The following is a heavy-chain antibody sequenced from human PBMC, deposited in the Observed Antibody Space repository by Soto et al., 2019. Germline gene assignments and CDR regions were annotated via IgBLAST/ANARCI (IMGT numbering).Heavy chain of an antibody. CDR1: GFTFRAYR. CDR2: ISYDGTNK. D-gene: IGHD3-22*01. Sequence: QVQLVESGGGVVQPGRSLRLSCAASGFTFRAYRMHWVRQAPGKGLEWVAVISYDGTNKNYADSVKGRFTISRDNSNDTMYLQMTSLRVEDTSVSSCARDSVHSSGFNGGCFAPWGQGTLVTVSA. V-gene: IGHV3-30-3*01. CDR3: ARDSVHSSGFNGGCFAP. J-gene: IGHJ5*02.